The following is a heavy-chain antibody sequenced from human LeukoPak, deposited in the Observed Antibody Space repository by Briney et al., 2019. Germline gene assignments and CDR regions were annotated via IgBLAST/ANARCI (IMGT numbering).Heavy chain of an antibody. CDR1: GFTFSSYG. CDR2: ISYDGSNK. D-gene: IGHD1-26*01. CDR3: AKKGGSYYVSYYYYYMDV. V-gene: IGHV3-30*18. J-gene: IGHJ6*03. Sequence: GGSLRLSCAASGFTFSSYGMHWVRQAPGKGLEWVAVISYDGSNKYYADSVKGRFTISRDNSKNTLYLQMNSLRAEDTAVYYCAKKGGSYYVSYYYYYMDVWGKGTTVTVSS.